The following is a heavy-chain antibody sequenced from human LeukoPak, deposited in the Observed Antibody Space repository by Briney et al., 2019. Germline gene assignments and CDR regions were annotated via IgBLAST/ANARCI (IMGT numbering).Heavy chain of an antibody. J-gene: IGHJ5*02. CDR1: GFTFSSYG. D-gene: IGHD6-13*01. CDR2: ISYDGSNK. Sequence: GGSLRLSCAASGFTFSSYGMHWVCQAPGKGLEWVAVISYDGSNKCYADSVKGRFTISRDNSKNTLYLQMNSLRAEDTAVYYCARNPSSSWYSNWFDPWGQGTLVTVSS. CDR3: ARNPSSSWYSNWFDP. V-gene: IGHV3-30*03.